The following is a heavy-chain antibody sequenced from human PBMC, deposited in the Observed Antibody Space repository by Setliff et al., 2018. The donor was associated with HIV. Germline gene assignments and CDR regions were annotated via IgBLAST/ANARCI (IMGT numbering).Heavy chain of an antibody. D-gene: IGHD2-15*01. CDR3: ARSSRGYCSGGSCYGFDP. V-gene: IGHV4-39*07. J-gene: IGHJ5*02. Sequence: PSETLSLTCTVSGVSISSSTYYWGWIRQPPGKGLEWIGEINHSGSSNYNPSLKSRVTISVDTSKNQLSLNVTSVTAADTAVYYCARSSRGYCSGGSCYGFDPWGQGNLVTVSS. CDR1: GVSISSSTYY. CDR2: INHSGSS.